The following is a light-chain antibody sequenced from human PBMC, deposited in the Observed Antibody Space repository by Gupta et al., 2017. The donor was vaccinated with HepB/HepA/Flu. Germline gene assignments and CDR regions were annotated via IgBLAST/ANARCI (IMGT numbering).Light chain of an antibody. J-gene: IGLJ2*01. CDR2: DVS. V-gene: IGLV2-14*01. CDR1: SSDVGYYNY. CDR3: SAYTSRNTLL. Sequence: QSALTQPASVSGSPGQPITISCRGTSSDVGYYNYVSWYQQYPGKAPKLMIYDVSYRPSGVSNRFSGSKSANTASLTISGLQAEDEADYYCSAYTSRNTLLFGGGTKLTVL.